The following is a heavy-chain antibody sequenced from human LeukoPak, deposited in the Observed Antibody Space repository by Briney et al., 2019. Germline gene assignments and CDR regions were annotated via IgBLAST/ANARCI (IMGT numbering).Heavy chain of an antibody. J-gene: IGHJ4*02. CDR3: AKGFYGDYSFDC. D-gene: IGHD4-17*01. V-gene: IGHV3-23*01. CDR1: GFTFSSNA. Sequence: PGGSLRLSCAASGFTFSSNAMSWVRQAPGKGPEWVSTISGSGGSTYYADSVKGRFNISRDNSKNTLYLQMNSLRAEDSAVYYCAKGFYGDYSFDCWGQGSLVTVSS. CDR2: ISGSGGST.